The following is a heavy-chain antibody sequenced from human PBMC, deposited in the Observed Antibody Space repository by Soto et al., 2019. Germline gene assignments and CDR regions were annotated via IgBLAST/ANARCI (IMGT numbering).Heavy chain of an antibody. D-gene: IGHD3-16*02. V-gene: IGHV3-21*01. CDR3: AFGGVIAIPDAFDI. Sequence: EVQLVESGGGLVKPGGSLRLSCAASGFTFSSYSMNWVRQAPGKGLEWVSSISSSSSYIYYADSVKGRFTISRDNAKNSLYLQMNSLRAEDTAVYYCAFGGVIAIPDAFDIWGQGTMVTVSS. CDR2: ISSSSSYI. J-gene: IGHJ3*02. CDR1: GFTFSSYS.